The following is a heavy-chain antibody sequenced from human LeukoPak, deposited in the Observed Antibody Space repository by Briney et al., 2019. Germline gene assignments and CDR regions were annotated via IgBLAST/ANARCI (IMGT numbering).Heavy chain of an antibody. D-gene: IGHD5-12*01. CDR2: LDPEDGET. V-gene: IGHV1-24*01. CDR1: GYTLTELS. J-gene: IGHJ4*02. Sequence: ASVKVSCKVPGYTLTELSMHWVRQAPGKGLEWTGGLDPEDGETIYAQKFQGRVTMTEDTSTDTACMELSSLRSEDTAVYYCATEQTSGYSGYDRLFDYWGQGTLVTVSS. CDR3: ATEQTSGYSGYDRLFDY.